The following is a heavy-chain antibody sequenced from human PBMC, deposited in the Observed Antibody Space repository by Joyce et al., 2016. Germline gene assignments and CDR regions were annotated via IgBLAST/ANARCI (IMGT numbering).Heavy chain of an antibody. CDR3: AGTFNYPHHDGMDV. D-gene: IGHD5-24*01. CDR1: GGSFNTYT. J-gene: IGHJ6*02. V-gene: IGHV1-69*02. CDR2: IIPMLNMT. Sequence: QVHLVQSGAEVKKSGSSVKVSCKASGGSFNTYTVSWVRQAPGQGLAWMGRIIPMLNMTNYAQEFQGRVTITADKSTTTAYMQLTGLRSDDTAVYFCAGTFNYPHHDGMDVWGQGTTVTVSS.